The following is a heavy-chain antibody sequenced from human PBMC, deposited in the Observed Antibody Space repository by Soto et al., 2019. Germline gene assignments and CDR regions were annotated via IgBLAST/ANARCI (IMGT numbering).Heavy chain of an antibody. CDR1: GYTFTSSD. CDR2: MNPKSGNT. D-gene: IGHD5-18*01. Sequence: QVQLVQSGAEVKKPGASVKVSCKASGYTFTSSDINWVRQATGQGLEWMGWMNPKSGNTGYAQKFQGRLTTTRKTSISTDYRELSSLSPEETAVYYCARAPQVDPDVDYWGQGTLVTV. V-gene: IGHV1-8*01. CDR3: ARAPQVDPDVDY. J-gene: IGHJ4*02.